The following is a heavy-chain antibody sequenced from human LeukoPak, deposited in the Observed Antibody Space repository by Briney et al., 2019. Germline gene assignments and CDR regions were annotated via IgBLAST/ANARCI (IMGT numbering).Heavy chain of an antibody. V-gene: IGHV3-30*02. J-gene: IGHJ4*02. CDR1: GFNFSSYG. CDR2: IRYDGSNK. CDR3: TFDY. Sequence: QSGGSLRLSCAASGFNFSSYGMHCVRQPRGKGLEWVAFIRYDGSNKYYADSVKGRFTISRDNSKKTLYLQMNSLRAEDTAVYYCTFDYWGQRTLVTVSS.